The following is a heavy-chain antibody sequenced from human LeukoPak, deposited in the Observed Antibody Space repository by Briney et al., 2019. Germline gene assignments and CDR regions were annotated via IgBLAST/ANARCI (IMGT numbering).Heavy chain of an antibody. J-gene: IGHJ5*02. V-gene: IGHV3-23*01. CDR1: GFTFSSYA. D-gene: IGHD6-19*01. CDR3: AKDQGSGWYLGIDP. CDR2: ISGSGGST. Sequence: GGSLRLSCAASGFTFSSYAMSWVRQAPGKGLEWVSAISGSGGSTYYADSVKGRFTISRDNSKNTLYLQMNSLRAEDTAVYYCAKDQGSGWYLGIDPWGQGTLVTVSS.